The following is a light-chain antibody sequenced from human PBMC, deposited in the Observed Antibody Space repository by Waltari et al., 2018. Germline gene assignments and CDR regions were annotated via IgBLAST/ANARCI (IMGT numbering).Light chain of an antibody. J-gene: IGLJ2*01. CDR2: YDS. V-gene: IGLV3-21*04. CDR3: QVWDSSSDHVV. Sequence: SYVLTQPPSASVAPGKTARSTCGGNNTGSKSVHWYQQKPGQAPVLVIYYDSDRPSGIPERFSGSNSGNTATLTISRVEAGDEADYYCQVWDSSSDHVVFGGGTKLTVL. CDR1: NTGSKS.